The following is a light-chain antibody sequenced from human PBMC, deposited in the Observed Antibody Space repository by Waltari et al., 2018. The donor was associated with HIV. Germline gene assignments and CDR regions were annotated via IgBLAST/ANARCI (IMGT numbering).Light chain of an antibody. CDR1: RSDVGLYTL. CDR3: GSYTRNDTWV. J-gene: IGLJ3*02. Sequence: QSALTQPASVSGSPGQSITLPCTGSRSDVGLYTLVSWYQHHPGKAPKIIISEVSNRPSGISNRFSGSKSAKTASLTISGLQAEDEADYHCGSYTRNDTWVFGGGTRLTVL. V-gene: IGLV2-23*02. CDR2: EVS.